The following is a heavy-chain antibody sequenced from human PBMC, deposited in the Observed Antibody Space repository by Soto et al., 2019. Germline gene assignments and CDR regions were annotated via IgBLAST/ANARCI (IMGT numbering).Heavy chain of an antibody. Sequence: EVQLVESGGDLVQPGGSLRLSCAASGFTVSSKYMSWVRQAPGKGLEWVSLIQSGGSTYYEGSVKGRFTISRDNTKNPQFLQMNSLRDEYTAVYYCTKDDVHCSGGSYYGVPKDVWCKGNTVTV. CDR3: TKDDVHCSGGSYYGVPKDV. V-gene: IGHV3-66*01. CDR2: IQSGGST. D-gene: IGHD2-15*01. CDR1: GFTVSSKY. J-gene: IGHJ6*03.